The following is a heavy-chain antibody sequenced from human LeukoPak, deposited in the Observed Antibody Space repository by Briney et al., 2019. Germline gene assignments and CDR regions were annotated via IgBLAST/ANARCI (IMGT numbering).Heavy chain of an antibody. CDR3: ARDQSPYSSSWYYYYYGMDV. Sequence: GGSLRLSCAASGFTFSSYAMHWVRQAPGKGLEWVAVISYDGSNKYYADSVKGRFTISRDNSKNTLYLQMNSLRAEDTAVYYCARDQSPYSSSWYYYYYGMDVWGQGTTVTVS. J-gene: IGHJ6*02. V-gene: IGHV3-30-3*01. CDR1: GFTFSSYA. D-gene: IGHD6-13*01. CDR2: ISYDGSNK.